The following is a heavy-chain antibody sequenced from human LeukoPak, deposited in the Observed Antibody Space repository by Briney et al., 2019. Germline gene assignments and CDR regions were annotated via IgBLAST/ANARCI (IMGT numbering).Heavy chain of an antibody. D-gene: IGHD6-19*01. CDR2: IYYSGDI. J-gene: IGHJ6*03. V-gene: IGHV4-39*01. CDR3: ARHQWHYYYYMGV. Sequence: PSETLSLTCTVSGGSISSSSYYWGWIRQPPGKGLEWIGSIYYSGDIYYNPSLKSRRVTISVDTSKNQSSLRLSSVTAADTAVYYCARHQWHYYYYMGVWGKGSTVTVSS. CDR1: GGSISSSSYY.